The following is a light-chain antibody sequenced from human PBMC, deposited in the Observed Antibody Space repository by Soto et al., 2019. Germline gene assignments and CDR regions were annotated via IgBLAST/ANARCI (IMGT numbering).Light chain of an antibody. CDR2: VAS. CDR3: HQSYNAPIT. CDR1: QNIINY. Sequence: DIKMNQSPSTLSASVGDRVIITCRASQNIINYLNWYQQKPGKAPQLLIYVASRLESGVPSRFSGSGSGTDFTLTISSLQPEDFATYYCHQSYNAPITFGQGTRLEI. J-gene: IGKJ5*01. V-gene: IGKV1-39*01.